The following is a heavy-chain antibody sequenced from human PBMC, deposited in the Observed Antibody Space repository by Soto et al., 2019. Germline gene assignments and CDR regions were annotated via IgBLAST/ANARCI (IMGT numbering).Heavy chain of an antibody. CDR1: GGSISSGGYS. Sequence: SETLSLTCAVSGGSISSGGYSWSWIRQPPGKGLEWIGYIYHSGSTYYNPSLKSRVTISVDRSKNQFSLKLSSVTAADTAVYYCARGRGTRWFDPWGPGTLVTVFS. J-gene: IGHJ5*02. CDR3: ARGRGTRWFDP. CDR2: IYHSGST. V-gene: IGHV4-30-2*01. D-gene: IGHD1-1*01.